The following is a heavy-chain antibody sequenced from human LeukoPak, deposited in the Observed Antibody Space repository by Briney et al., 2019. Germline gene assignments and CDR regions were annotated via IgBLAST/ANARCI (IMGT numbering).Heavy chain of an antibody. Sequence: SETLSLTCTVSGGFISSSSYYWGWIRQPPGRGLEWIGSIYYSGSTYYNPSLKSRVTISVDTSKNQFSLKLSSVTAADTAVYYCARDLSWINGWFDPWGQGTLVTVSS. J-gene: IGHJ5*02. D-gene: IGHD2-2*03. CDR3: ARDLSWINGWFDP. CDR1: GGFISSSSYY. CDR2: IYYSGST. V-gene: IGHV4-39*07.